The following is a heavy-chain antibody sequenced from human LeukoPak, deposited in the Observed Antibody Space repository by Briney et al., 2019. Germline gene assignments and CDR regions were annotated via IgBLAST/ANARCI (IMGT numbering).Heavy chain of an antibody. CDR3: AREAWVSGDSKYRYYGIDV. J-gene: IGHJ6*02. V-gene: IGHV4-59*01. CDR2: IDYSGST. D-gene: IGHD4-17*01. Sequence: SETLSLTCTVSGASISSYYWSWIRQPPGKGLEWIGYIDYSGSTNYTPFLKSRVTISVDTSTNQFFLKLSSVTAADPALYYCAREAWVSGDSKYRYYGIDVWGQGTTVTVSS. CDR1: GASISSYY.